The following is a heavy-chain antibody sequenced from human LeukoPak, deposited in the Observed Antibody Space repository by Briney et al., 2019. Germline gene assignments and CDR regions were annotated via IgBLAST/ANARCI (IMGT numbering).Heavy chain of an antibody. CDR1: GFTFSSFA. CDR3: ARAGYSYGEAFDY. Sequence: GGSLRLSCAASGFTFSSFAMTWVRQAPGKGLEWVSAISGSGGNTYYTDSVKGRFTISRDNSKNTLFLQMNSLRAEDTAVYYCARAGYSYGEAFDYWGQGTLVTVSS. J-gene: IGHJ4*02. V-gene: IGHV3-23*01. CDR2: ISGSGGNT. D-gene: IGHD5-18*01.